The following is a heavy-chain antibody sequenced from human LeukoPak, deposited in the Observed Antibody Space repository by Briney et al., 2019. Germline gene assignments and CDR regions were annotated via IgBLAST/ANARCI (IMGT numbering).Heavy chain of an antibody. CDR3: ARGRWPPLPTY. J-gene: IGHJ4*02. Sequence: PSETLSLTCTVSGGSISSGGYYWSWIRQPPGKGLEWIGYIYYSGSNNYNPSLKSRVTISVDTSKNQFSLKLSSVTAADTAVYYCARGRWPPLPTYWGQGTLVTVSS. CDR1: GGSISSGGYY. V-gene: IGHV4-61*08. CDR2: IYYSGSN. D-gene: IGHD5-24*01.